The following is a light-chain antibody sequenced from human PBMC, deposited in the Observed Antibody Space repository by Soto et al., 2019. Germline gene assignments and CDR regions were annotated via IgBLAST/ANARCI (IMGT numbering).Light chain of an antibody. CDR3: QPYNYVRPG. V-gene: IGKV3-15*01. Sequence: EIEMTHSPATLSVSPGEEATLSCRASQSVSSNLAWYQQKPGQAPRLLIYDASTRATGIPARFSGSGSGKDCTLAFSRRLSEDFAVYYWQPYNYVRPGFGQATKV. J-gene: IGKJ1*01. CDR1: QSVSSN. CDR2: DAS.